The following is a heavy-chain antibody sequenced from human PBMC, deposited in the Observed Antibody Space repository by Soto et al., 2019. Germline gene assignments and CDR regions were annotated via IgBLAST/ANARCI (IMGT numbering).Heavy chain of an antibody. Sequence: SETLSLTCTVSGGSISSGDYYWSWVRQPPGKGLEWIAYIYYSGTTNYNPSLKSRVTISIDTSKNQFSLKLRSVTAADTAVYYCARHHSIAASGNNWFDPWGQGTLVTVSS. V-gene: IGHV4-30-4*01. CDR3: ARHHSIAASGNNWFDP. CDR2: IYYSGTT. J-gene: IGHJ5*02. CDR1: GGSISSGDYY. D-gene: IGHD6-13*01.